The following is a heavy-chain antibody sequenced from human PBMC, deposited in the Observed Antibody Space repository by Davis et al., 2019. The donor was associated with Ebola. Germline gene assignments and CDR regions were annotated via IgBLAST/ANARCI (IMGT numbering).Heavy chain of an antibody. CDR1: GLIFNNYW. CDR3: AKDTSNVWFDV. Sequence: GGSLRLSCAASGLIFNNYWMSWIRQAPGKGPEWVAIIKEDGGEKYYVDSVKGRFTISRDNSMNTLHLQMNSLRVEDTAIYYCAKDTSNVWFDVWGQGTMVTVSS. D-gene: IGHD1-26*01. J-gene: IGHJ3*01. V-gene: IGHV3-7*03. CDR2: IKEDGGEK.